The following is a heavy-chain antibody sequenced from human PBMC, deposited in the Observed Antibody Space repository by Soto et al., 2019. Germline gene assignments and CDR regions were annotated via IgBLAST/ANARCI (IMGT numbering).Heavy chain of an antibody. CDR2: IYYSGST. D-gene: IGHD4-17*01. CDR1: GGSISSGGYY. V-gene: IGHV4-31*03. Sequence: SETLSLTCTVSGGSISSGGYYWSWIRQHPGKGLEWIGYIYYSGSTYYNPSLKSRVTISVDTSKNQFSLKLSSVTASDTAVYYCAKKAYEGDYVGWAFDIWGQGTMVTVSS. J-gene: IGHJ3*02. CDR3: AKKAYEGDYVGWAFDI.